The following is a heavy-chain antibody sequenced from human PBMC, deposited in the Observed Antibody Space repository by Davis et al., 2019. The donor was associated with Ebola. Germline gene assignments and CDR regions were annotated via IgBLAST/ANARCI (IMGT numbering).Heavy chain of an antibody. CDR2: IGAAGDT. CDR1: GFTFRNYD. D-gene: IGHD6-19*01. CDR3: TRVGYSSGWDY. V-gene: IGHV3-13*01. J-gene: IGHJ4*02. Sequence: GESLKISCAASGFTFRNYDMHWVRQTSGKGLEWVSVIGAAGDTYYSDSVKGRFTISRENAKSSLYLQMNSLRVEDTAVYYCTRVGYSSGWDYWGQGTLVTVSS.